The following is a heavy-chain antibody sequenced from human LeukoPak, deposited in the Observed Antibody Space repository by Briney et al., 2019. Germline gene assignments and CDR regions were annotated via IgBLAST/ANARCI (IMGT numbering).Heavy chain of an antibody. Sequence: GGSLRLSCAASGFTFNNYWMHWVRQAPGKGLVWVSRINTDGSHANYADSVKGRFTISRDNAKNTLYLQMNSLRAEDTAVYYCAKDRIAGTSDAFDIWGQGTMVTVSS. CDR1: GFTFNNYW. V-gene: IGHV3-74*01. CDR3: AKDRIAGTSDAFDI. D-gene: IGHD6-13*01. J-gene: IGHJ3*02. CDR2: INTDGSHA.